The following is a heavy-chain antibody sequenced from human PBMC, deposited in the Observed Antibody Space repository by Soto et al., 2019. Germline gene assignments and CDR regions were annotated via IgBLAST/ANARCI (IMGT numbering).Heavy chain of an antibody. J-gene: IGHJ4*02. D-gene: IGHD1-26*01. CDR3: ARREATDGVLDF. Sequence: GGSLRLSCVASGFTFSSYAMSWVRKAPGKGLEWVSAISANGDGSATNYADSVKGRFTISRDNAKNTLHLQMNSLRAEDTALYYCARREATDGVLDFWGQGTLVTVSS. CDR2: ISANGDGSAT. V-gene: IGHV3-23*01. CDR1: GFTFSSYA.